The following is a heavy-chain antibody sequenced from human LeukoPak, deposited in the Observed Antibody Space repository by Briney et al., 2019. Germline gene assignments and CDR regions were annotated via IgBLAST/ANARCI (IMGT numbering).Heavy chain of an antibody. V-gene: IGHV3-48*01. CDR1: AFTFSSYS. CDR2: ISSSSSTI. Sequence: QSGGSLRLSCAASAFTFSSYSMNWVRQAPGKGMEWVSYISSSSSTIYYADSVKGRFTISRDNAKNSLYLQMNSLRAEDTAVYYCARSNRGVRGADYYYYGMDVWGQGTTVTVSS. D-gene: IGHD3-10*01. CDR3: ARSNRGVRGADYYYYGMDV. J-gene: IGHJ6*02.